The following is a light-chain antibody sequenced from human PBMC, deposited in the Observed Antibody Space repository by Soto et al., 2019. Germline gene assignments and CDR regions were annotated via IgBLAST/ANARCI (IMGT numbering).Light chain of an antibody. Sequence: EIVLTQSLSTLSLSPGERANLSCRASQSVSSYLAWYQQKPGQAPRLLIYDASNRATGIPARFSGSGSGTDLTLTISSLEPEDFAVYYRQQRSNWPPAFGQGTKLEIK. CDR2: DAS. V-gene: IGKV3-11*01. CDR1: QSVSSY. J-gene: IGKJ2*01. CDR3: QQRSNWPPA.